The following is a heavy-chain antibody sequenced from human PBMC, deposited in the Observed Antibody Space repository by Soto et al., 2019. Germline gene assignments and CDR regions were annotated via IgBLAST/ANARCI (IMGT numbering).Heavy chain of an antibody. D-gene: IGHD2-21*01. CDR3: AADLVHCGGDCPGAFDI. CDR1: GFTFTSSA. CDR2: IVVGSGNT. Sequence: KISCKASGFTFTSSAVQWVRQARGQRLEWIGWIVVGSGNTNYAQKFQERVTITRDMSTSTAYMELSSLRSEDTAVYYCAADLVHCGGDCPGAFDIWGQGTMVTVSS. V-gene: IGHV1-58*01. J-gene: IGHJ3*02.